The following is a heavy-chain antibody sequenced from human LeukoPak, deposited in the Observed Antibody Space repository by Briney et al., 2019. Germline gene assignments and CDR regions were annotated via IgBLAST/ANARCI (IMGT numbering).Heavy chain of an antibody. D-gene: IGHD3-10*01. V-gene: IGHV3-23*01. CDR3: AKDQELLWFGGPPGS. CDR2: IRGSSGAT. CDR1: GFTLRSYT. Sequence: GGSLRLSCAASGFTLRSYTMNWVRQAPGKGLEWVSGIRGSSGATYYADSVKGRFTISRDNSKNTLYLQMNSLRAEDTAVYYCAKDQELLWFGGPPGSWGQGTLVTVSS. J-gene: IGHJ4*02.